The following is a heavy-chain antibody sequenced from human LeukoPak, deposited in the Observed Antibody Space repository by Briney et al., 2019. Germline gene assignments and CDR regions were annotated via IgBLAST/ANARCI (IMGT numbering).Heavy chain of an antibody. CDR2: ISYDGSNK. D-gene: IGHD1/OR15-1a*01. CDR1: GFTFSSYA. V-gene: IGHV3-30*04. CDR3: ARVQLEQYYYYGMDV. J-gene: IGHJ6*04. Sequence: PGRSLRLSCAASGFTFSSYAMHWVRQAPGKGLEWVAVISYDGSNKYYADSVKGRFTISRDNSKSTLYLQMNSLRAEDTAVYYCARVQLEQYYYYGMDVWGKGTTVTVSS.